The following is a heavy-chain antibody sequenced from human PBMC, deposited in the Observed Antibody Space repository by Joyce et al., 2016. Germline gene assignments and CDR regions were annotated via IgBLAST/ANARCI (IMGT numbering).Heavy chain of an antibody. J-gene: IGHJ6*02. CDR3: AGTFNYPHHDGMGV. D-gene: IGHD4-11*01. V-gene: IGHV1-69*02. CDR1: GGSFNKYT. CDR2: ISPMLNMT. Sequence: QVHLVQSGAEVKKSGSSVRVSCKASGGSFNKYTVSWVRQAPGQGLAWMGRISPMLNMTNYAQEFQGRVTITADTSTTTAYMQLTGLRFDDTAVYLCAGTFNYPHHDGMGVWGQGTTVTVSS.